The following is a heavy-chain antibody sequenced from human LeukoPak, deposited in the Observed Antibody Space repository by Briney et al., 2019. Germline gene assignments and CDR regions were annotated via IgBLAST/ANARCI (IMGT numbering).Heavy chain of an antibody. D-gene: IGHD4-23*01. CDR3: AKDRATVVAFDI. CDR2: IIVGSGAT. V-gene: IGHV1-58*01. J-gene: IGHJ3*02. Sequence: ASVKVSCKASGFTSTNFAVQWVRQARGQRLEWIGWIIVGSGATKCAQDFQERVTITRDLSTSTLYMELRSLTSEDTAVYYCAKDRATVVAFDIWGQGTMVTVSS. CDR1: GFTSTNFA.